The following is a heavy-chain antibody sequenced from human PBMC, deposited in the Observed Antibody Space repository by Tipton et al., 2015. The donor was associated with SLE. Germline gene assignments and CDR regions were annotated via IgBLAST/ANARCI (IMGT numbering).Heavy chain of an antibody. CDR3: ARSAVAGTFDY. CDR1: GGSISSYY. D-gene: IGHD6-19*01. CDR2: IYYSGST. Sequence: LRLSCTVSGGSISSYYWSWIRQPPGKGLEWIGYIYYSGSTNYNPSLKSRVTISVDTSKNQFSLKLSSVTAADTAVYYCARSAVAGTFDYWGQGTLVTVSS. J-gene: IGHJ4*02. V-gene: IGHV4-59*01.